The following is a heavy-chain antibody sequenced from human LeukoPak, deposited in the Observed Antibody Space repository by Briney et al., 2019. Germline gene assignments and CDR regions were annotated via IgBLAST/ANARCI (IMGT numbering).Heavy chain of an antibody. CDR2: INPSGGST. V-gene: IGHV1-46*01. D-gene: IGHD1-26*01. CDR3: ARDPASFFAPKRWELPPDAFDI. Sequence: ASVKVSCEASGYTFTSYYMHWVRQAPGQGLEWMGIINPSGGSTSYAQKFQGRVTMTRDTSTSTVYMELRSLRSDDTAVYYCARDPASFFAPKRWELPPDAFDIWGQGTMVTVSS. J-gene: IGHJ3*02. CDR1: GYTFTSYY.